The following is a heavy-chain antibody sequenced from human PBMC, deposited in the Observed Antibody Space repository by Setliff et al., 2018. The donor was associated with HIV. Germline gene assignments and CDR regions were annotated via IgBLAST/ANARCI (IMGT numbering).Heavy chain of an antibody. CDR3: AGLQGYSSSWYGYWFDP. D-gene: IGHD6-13*01. CDR2: IYYSGST. J-gene: IGHJ5*02. Sequence: SETLSLTCTVSGGSISSSSYYWGWIRQPPGKGLEWIGSIYYSGSTYYNPSLKSRVTISVDTSKNQFSLKLSSVTAADTAVYYCAGLQGYSSSWYGYWFDPWGQGTLVTVSS. CDR1: GGSISSSSYY. V-gene: IGHV4-39*07.